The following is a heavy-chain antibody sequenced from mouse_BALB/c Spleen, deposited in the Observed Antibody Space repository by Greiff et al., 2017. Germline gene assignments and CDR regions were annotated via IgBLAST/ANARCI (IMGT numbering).Heavy chain of an antibody. V-gene: IGHV5-6-4*01. CDR1: GFTFSSYT. CDR2: ISSGGSYT. J-gene: IGHJ2*01. Sequence: EVHLVESGGGLVKPGGSLKLSCAASGFTFSSYTMSWVRQTPEKRLEWVATISSGGSYTYYPDSVKGRFTISRDNAKNTLYLQMSSLKSEDTAMYYCTREGTTVANFDYWGQGTTLTVSS. CDR3: TREGTTVANFDY. D-gene: IGHD1-1*01.